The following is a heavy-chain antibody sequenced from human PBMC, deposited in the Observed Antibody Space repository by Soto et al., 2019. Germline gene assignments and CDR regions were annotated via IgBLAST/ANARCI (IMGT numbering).Heavy chain of an antibody. V-gene: IGHV1-46*01. D-gene: IGHD2-21*02. CDR1: GDTFTDYY. J-gene: IGHJ4*02. CDR3: AGGEHVVVVTAALDY. CDR2: VNPSGGHT. Sequence: QVQLMQSGAEVKKPGASVKVSCKASGDTFTDYYIHWVRQAPGQGLEWMGTVNPSGGHTTYAQHFRGSVTMTRDTTASSLYMELTSLTCEDTAVYYCAGGEHVVVVTAALDYWGQGTLVTVSS.